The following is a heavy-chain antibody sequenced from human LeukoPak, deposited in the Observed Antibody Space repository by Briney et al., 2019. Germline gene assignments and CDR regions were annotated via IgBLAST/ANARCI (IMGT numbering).Heavy chain of an antibody. CDR2: INPSGGST. J-gene: IGHJ4*02. V-gene: IGHV1-46*01. D-gene: IGHD1-26*01. CDR3: ARVSSGNTFDY. Sequence: GASVKVSCKPSGYTITSYYMHWVRQAPGQGLEWMGIINPSGGSTSYTQKFQGRVTMTRDTSTSTVYMELSSLTSEDTAVYYCARVSSGNTFDYWGQGTLVTVSS. CDR1: GYTITSYY.